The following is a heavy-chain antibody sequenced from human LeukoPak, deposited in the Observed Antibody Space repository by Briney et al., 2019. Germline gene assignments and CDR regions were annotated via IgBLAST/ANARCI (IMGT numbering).Heavy chain of an antibody. J-gene: IGHJ5*02. V-gene: IGHV4-59*01. CDR2: IYYSGST. D-gene: IGHD3-10*01. Sequence: SETPSLTCTVSGGSISSYYWSWIRQPPGKGLEWIGYIYYSGSTNYNPSLKSRVTISVDTSKNQFSLKLSSVTAADTAVYYCARVQGSGSYTWFDPWGQGTLVTVSS. CDR1: GGSISSYY. CDR3: ARVQGSGSYTWFDP.